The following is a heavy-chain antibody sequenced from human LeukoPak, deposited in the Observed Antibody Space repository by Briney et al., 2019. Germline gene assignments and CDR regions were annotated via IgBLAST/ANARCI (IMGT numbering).Heavy chain of an antibody. CDR2: ISGSSTYI. CDR1: GFTFSSCG. Sequence: SGGSLRLSCAASGFTFSSCGMNWVRQAPGKGLEWVSSISGSSTYIYYADSVKGRFTISRDNSKNTLYLQMNSLRAEDTAVYYCAKEEGSTTRYMDVWGKGTTVTVSS. CDR3: AKEEGSTTRYMDV. V-gene: IGHV3-21*04. D-gene: IGHD2-2*01. J-gene: IGHJ6*03.